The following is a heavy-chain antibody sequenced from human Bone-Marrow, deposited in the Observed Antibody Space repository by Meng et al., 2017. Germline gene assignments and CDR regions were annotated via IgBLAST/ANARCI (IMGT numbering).Heavy chain of an antibody. CDR2: IYYSGST. CDR3: ARGQRRGYSYGYVR. V-gene: IGHV4-59*12. CDR1: GGSISSYY. Sequence: SETLSLTCTVSGGSISSYYWSWIRQPPGKGLEWSGYIYYSGSTNYNPSLKSRVTISVDTSKNQSSLKLSSVTAADTAVYYCARGQRRGYSYGYVRWGQGTLVTVSS. J-gene: IGHJ4*02. D-gene: IGHD5-18*01.